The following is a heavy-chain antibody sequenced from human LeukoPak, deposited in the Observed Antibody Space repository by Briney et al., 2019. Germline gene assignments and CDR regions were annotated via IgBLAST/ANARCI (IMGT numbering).Heavy chain of an antibody. CDR2: IYYTGTT. J-gene: IGHJ4*02. Sequence: SSETLSLTSTVSGGSISSYYWSWIRQPPGKGLEWIGYIYYTGTTNYIPSLTSRVNISVDTSKNQFSLNLTSVTAADTAVYYCARWGSIAVARFDYWGQGTLVTVSS. V-gene: IGHV4-59*01. CDR1: GGSISSYY. CDR3: ARWGSIAVARFDY. D-gene: IGHD6-6*01.